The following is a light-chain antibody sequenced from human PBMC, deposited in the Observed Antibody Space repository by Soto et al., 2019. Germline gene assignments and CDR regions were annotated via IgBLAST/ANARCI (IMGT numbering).Light chain of an antibody. CDR2: GAS. CDR1: QSVSSSY. CDR3: QQYGSSPL. Sequence: ELVWTQSPGTLSLSPGERATLSCRASQSVSSSYLAWSQQKPGQAPRLLIYGASSRATGIPDRFSGSGSGTDFTLTIRRLEPEDFAVYYCQQYGSSPLFGQGTRLEI. V-gene: IGKV3-20*01. J-gene: IGKJ5*01.